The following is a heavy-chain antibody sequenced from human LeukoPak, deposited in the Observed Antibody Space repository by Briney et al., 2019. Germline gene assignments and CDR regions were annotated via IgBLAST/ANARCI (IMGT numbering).Heavy chain of an antibody. CDR2: FDPEDGET. CDR1: GYTLTELS. V-gene: IGHV1-24*01. Sequence: EASAKVSCKVSGYTLTELSMHWVRQAPGKGLEWMGGFDPEDGETIYAQKFQGRVTMTEDTSTDTAYMELSSLRSEDTAVYYCATGRPPMATEYYFDYWGQGTLVTVSS. J-gene: IGHJ4*02. CDR3: ATGRPPMATEYYFDY. D-gene: IGHD3-10*01.